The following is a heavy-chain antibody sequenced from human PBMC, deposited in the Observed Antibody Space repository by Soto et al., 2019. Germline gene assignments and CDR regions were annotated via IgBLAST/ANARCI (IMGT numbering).Heavy chain of an antibody. Sequence: PGESLKISCKGSGYSFTIYWISWVRQMPGKGLEWMGRIDPSDSYTNYSPSFQGHVTISADKSISTAYLQWSSLKASDTAMYYCARIWVVAGYYYYGMDVWGQGTTVTVSS. D-gene: IGHD6-19*01. V-gene: IGHV5-10-1*01. J-gene: IGHJ6*02. CDR2: IDPSDSYT. CDR1: GYSFTIYW. CDR3: ARIWVVAGYYYYGMDV.